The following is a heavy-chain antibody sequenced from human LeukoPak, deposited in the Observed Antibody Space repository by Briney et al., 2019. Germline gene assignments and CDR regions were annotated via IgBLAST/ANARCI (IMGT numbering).Heavy chain of an antibody. J-gene: IGHJ6*03. Sequence: GGSLRLSCVASGFTFGKYWMSWVRQAPGKGLEWVAVISYDGSNKYYADSVKGRFTISRDNSKNTLYLQMNSLRAEDTAVYYCAKGNYCSSTSCLYMDVWGQGTTVTVSS. CDR2: ISYDGSNK. CDR3: AKGNYCSSTSCLYMDV. CDR1: GFTFGKYW. V-gene: IGHV3-30*18. D-gene: IGHD2-2*01.